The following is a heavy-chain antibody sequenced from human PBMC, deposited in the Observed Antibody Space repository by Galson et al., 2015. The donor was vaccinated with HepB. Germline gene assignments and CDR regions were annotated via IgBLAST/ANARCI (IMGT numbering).Heavy chain of an antibody. D-gene: IGHD3-22*01. CDR1: GFSLNYYN. J-gene: IGHJ4*02. CDR2: ISSSSITM. V-gene: IGHV3-48*01. Sequence: SLRLSCAVSGFSLNYYNMNWVRQAPGKGLEWVAYISSSSITMYYADSVKGRFTISRDNAKNSLYLQMNSLRAEDTAVYYCARDTYDGSVQGYYIFDYWGQGTLVTVSS. CDR3: ARDTYDGSVQGYYIFDY.